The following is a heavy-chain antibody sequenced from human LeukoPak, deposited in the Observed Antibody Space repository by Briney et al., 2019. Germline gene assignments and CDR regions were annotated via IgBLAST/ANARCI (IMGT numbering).Heavy chain of an antibody. CDR1: GFTFSDYY. Sequence: GGSLRLSCAASGFTFSDYYMSWIRQAPGKGLEWLSYIISTGGTIYYADSVKGRFTISRDNAKNSLYLQMNSLRAEDTAVYCCAGYSSGWFGAFHIWGQGTMVTVSS. CDR3: AGYSSGWFGAFHI. D-gene: IGHD6-19*01. CDR2: IISTGGTI. V-gene: IGHV3-11*04. J-gene: IGHJ3*02.